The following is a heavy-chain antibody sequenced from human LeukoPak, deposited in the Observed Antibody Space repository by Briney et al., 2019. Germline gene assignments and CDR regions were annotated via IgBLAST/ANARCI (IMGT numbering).Heavy chain of an antibody. CDR3: ARDSYSSSTYYYYYGMDV. D-gene: IGHD6-6*01. Sequence: PGGSLRLSCAASGFTFSNYAMSWVRQAPGKGLEWVSAISGSGYNTYYADSVKGRFTISRDNSKNTLYLQMNSLRAEDTAVYYCARDSYSSSTYYYYYGMDVWGQGTTVTVSS. CDR2: ISGSGYNT. CDR1: GFTFSNYA. J-gene: IGHJ6*02. V-gene: IGHV3-23*01.